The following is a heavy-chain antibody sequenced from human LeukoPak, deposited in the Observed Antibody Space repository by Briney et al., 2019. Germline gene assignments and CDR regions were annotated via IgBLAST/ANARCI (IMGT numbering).Heavy chain of an antibody. CDR1: GGSFGGYY. J-gene: IGHJ6*02. Sequence: PSETLSLTCAVYGGSFGGYYWSWIRQPPGKGLEWIGEINHSGSTNYNPSLKSRVTISVDTSKNQFSLKLSSVTAADTAVYYCARRGGGYYGMDVWGQGTTVTVSS. CDR2: INHSGST. D-gene: IGHD3-10*01. V-gene: IGHV4-34*01. CDR3: ARRGGGYYGMDV.